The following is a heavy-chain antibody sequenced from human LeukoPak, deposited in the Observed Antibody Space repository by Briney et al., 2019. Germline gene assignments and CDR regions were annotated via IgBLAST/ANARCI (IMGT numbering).Heavy chain of an antibody. J-gene: IGHJ3*02. CDR1: GDTFIIND. Sequence: ASVKDSCKASGDTFIINDINWVRQATGQGLEWMGWMNPNSGNTGYAQKFQGRVTMTRNISITTAYMELTDLRSEDTAVYYCVRVTAGGTWTFDIWGQGTTVTVSS. D-gene: IGHD6-13*01. V-gene: IGHV1-8*02. CDR3: VRVTAGGTWTFDI. CDR2: MNPNSGNT.